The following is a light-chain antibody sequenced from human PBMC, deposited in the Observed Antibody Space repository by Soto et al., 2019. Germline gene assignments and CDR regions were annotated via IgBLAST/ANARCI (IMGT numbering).Light chain of an antibody. V-gene: IGLV2-14*02. CDR1: SSDVGGYDL. CDR2: EGS. CDR3: QSYDSSLSGYV. J-gene: IGLJ1*01. Sequence: QSVLTQPASVSGSPGQSITISCTGTSSDVGGYDLVSWYQQHPGKAPKLIIYEGSKRPSGISNRFSGSKSGNTASLIISGLQGDDEGDYYCQSYDSSLSGYVFGTGTKLTVL.